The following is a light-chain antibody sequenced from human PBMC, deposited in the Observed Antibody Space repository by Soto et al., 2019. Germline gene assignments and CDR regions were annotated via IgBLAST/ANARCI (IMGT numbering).Light chain of an antibody. J-gene: IGLJ3*02. CDR3: QTLGTGIQV. CDR2: INYDGTH. V-gene: IGLV4-69*01. Sequence: QSVLTQSPSASASLGASVTLTCTLSSAYITYAIAWHQHQSGTGPRFLMKINYDGTHSKGDGFFARCSGSSSGAERHLTVSSLQSEDEADYYWQTLGTGIQVFGGGTKLTVL. CDR1: SAYITYA.